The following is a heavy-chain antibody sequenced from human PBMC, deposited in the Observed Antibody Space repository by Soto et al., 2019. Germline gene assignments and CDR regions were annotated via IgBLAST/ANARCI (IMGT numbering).Heavy chain of an antibody. J-gene: IGHJ4*02. D-gene: IGHD3-9*01. CDR1: GFTFTSYA. CDR3: TQDGGSRDWLTVN. V-gene: IGHV3-23*01. CDR2: ITGGGDNT. Sequence: EVQLLESGGDLVQPGGSLRLSCAASGFTFTSYAMSWIRQAPGKGLEWVSAITGGGDNTYYADSEKGRFTISRDNSKNTLYLQMNSLRAEDTAFYYCTQDGGSRDWLTVNWGQGTLVTASS.